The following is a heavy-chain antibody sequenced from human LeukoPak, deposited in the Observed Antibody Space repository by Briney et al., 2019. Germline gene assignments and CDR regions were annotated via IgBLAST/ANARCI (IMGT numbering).Heavy chain of an antibody. V-gene: IGHV3-53*01. CDR1: GFSVSNNY. CDR2: IYSGGNT. J-gene: IGHJ4*02. Sequence: GGSLRLSCAASGFSVSNNYMSWVRQAPGKGLEWVSVIYSGGNTYYADSVRGRFTISRDNSRNTVYLYMNSLRADDTAVYYCAKDLQLGSGRWGQGTLVTVSS. CDR3: AKDLQLGSGR. D-gene: IGHD3-10*01.